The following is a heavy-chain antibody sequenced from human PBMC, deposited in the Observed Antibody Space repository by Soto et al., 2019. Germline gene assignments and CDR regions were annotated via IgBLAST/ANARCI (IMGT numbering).Heavy chain of an antibody. J-gene: IGHJ6*02. CDR2: IYNTGTT. V-gene: IGHV4-31*03. CDR3: ARSLVESGYDYLRYYFGMDV. D-gene: IGHD5-12*01. Sequence: PSETLSLTCTVSGLSVDSGAFYWSWIRQNPGKGLEWIGYIYNTGTTFYNPSLKGRVTISVDTSKNQFSLKLNSVTAADTAVYYCARSLVESGYDYLRYYFGMDVWGQGTTVTVSS. CDR1: GLSVDSGAFY.